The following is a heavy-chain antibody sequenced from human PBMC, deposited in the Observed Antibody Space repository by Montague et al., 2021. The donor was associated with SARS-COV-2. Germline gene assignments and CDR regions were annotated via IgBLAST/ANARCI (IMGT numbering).Heavy chain of an antibody. J-gene: IGHJ4*02. D-gene: IGHD6-19*01. CDR2: IYYRGST. CDR1: GGSISSSSYY. CDR3: ATQEDPSGWIPGPFDF. Sequence: SETLSLTCTVSGGSISSSSYYWAWIRQPPGKGLEWIGSIYYRGSTYYNPSLKSRVFISVDTSKNQLSLTLTSETAADTAVYYCATQEDPSGWIPGPFDFWGQGTLLSVSS. V-gene: IGHV4-39*01.